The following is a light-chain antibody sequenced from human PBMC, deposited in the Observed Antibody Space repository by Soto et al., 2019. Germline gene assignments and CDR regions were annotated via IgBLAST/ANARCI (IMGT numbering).Light chain of an antibody. Sequence: QAVVTQPPSASGTPGQRVTISCSGSSSNIGRNTVNWYQQVPGTAPKLLIYNNNQRPSGVPDRFSGSKSCTSASLAIIGLLSEDEADYYCAAWDDGLNGSVFGAGTKLTVL. CDR2: NNN. CDR1: SSNIGRNT. V-gene: IGLV1-44*01. CDR3: AAWDDGLNGSV. J-gene: IGLJ1*01.